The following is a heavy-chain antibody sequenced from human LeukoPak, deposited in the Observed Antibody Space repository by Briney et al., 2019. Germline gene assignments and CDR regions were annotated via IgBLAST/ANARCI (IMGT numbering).Heavy chain of an antibody. CDR1: GGSISNYY. V-gene: IGHV4-59*12. CDR2: IYYSGST. D-gene: IGHD3-10*01. CDR3: ARDPLEWYSSGRQESDYYYYGMDV. Sequence: SETLSLTCTVSGGSISNYYWTWIRQPPGKGLEWIGYIYYSGSTYYNPSLKSRVTISVDTSKNQFSLKLSSVTAADTAVYYCARDPLEWYSSGRQESDYYYYGMDVWGQGTTVTVSS. J-gene: IGHJ6*02.